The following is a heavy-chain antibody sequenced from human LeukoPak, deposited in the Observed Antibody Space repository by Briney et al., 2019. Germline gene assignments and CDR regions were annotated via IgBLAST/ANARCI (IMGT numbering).Heavy chain of an antibody. D-gene: IGHD4-17*01. Sequence: GGSLRLSCAASGFTFSNYWMHWVRQAPGKGLEWVSRINPDGSSSNYADSVKGRFTMSRDNAKSMVYLQMDGLRAEDTAVFSCVRQAVSGDSGIAYWGRGVLVTVS. CDR3: VRQAVSGDSGIAY. CDR1: GFTFSNYW. CDR2: INPDGSSS. J-gene: IGHJ4*02. V-gene: IGHV3-74*01.